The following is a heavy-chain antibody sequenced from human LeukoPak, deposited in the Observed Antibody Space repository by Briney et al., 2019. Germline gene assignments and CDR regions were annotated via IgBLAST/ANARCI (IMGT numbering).Heavy chain of an antibody. V-gene: IGHV4-59*01. CDR1: GGSISSYY. Sequence: SETLSLTCAVYGGSISSYYWSWIRQPPGKGLEWIGYIYYSGSTNYNPSLKSRVTISVDTSKNQFSLKLSSVTAADTAVYYCARTGDSGWGHYYYYMDVWGKGTTVTISS. CDR3: ARTGDSGWGHYYYYMDV. CDR2: IYYSGST. J-gene: IGHJ6*03. D-gene: IGHD3-16*01.